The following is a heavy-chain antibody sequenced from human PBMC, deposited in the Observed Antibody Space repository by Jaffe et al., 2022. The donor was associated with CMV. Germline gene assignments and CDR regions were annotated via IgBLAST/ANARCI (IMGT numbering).Heavy chain of an antibody. D-gene: IGHD2-21*01. CDR2: IYYSGTA. CDR1: GGSISSYY. CDR3: ARETSLSGDPYFDY. Sequence: QVQLQESGPGLVKPSETLSLTCTVSGGSISSYYWSWIRQPPGKGLEWIGYIYYSGTANYNPSLKSRVTISVDTSKNQFSLKLTSVTAADTAVYYCARETSLSGDPYFDYWGQGTLVTVSS. J-gene: IGHJ4*02. V-gene: IGHV4-59*01.